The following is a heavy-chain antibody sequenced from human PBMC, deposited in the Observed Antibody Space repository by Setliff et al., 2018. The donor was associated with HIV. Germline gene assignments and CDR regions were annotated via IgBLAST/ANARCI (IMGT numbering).Heavy chain of an antibody. Sequence: ASVKVSCKASGYTFTSYAIHWVRQAPGQGLEWLGMVKPSGGSTAYAQKFQGRVTMTRDTSTNTVYMDLSGLRSDDTAVYYCARDRTAGYHYDYGYWGQGTLVTVSS. J-gene: IGHJ4*02. CDR1: GYTFTSYA. CDR2: VKPSGGST. V-gene: IGHV1-46*01. D-gene: IGHD3-16*01. CDR3: ARDRTAGYHYDYGY.